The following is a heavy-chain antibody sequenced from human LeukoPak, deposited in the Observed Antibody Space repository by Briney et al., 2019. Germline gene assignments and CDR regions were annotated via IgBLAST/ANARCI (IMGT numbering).Heavy chain of an antibody. CDR2: MNPNSGRT. CDR3: ARGSTLRDYYDRGLFDI. Sequence: ASVKVSCKASGYTLTSYDINWVRQATGQGLEWMGWMNPNSGRTGYAQNFQGRVTITRNTSISTAYMELSSLRSEDTAVYYCARGSTLRDYYDRGLFDIWGQGTMVTVSS. CDR1: GYTLTSYD. V-gene: IGHV1-8*01. D-gene: IGHD3-22*01. J-gene: IGHJ3*02.